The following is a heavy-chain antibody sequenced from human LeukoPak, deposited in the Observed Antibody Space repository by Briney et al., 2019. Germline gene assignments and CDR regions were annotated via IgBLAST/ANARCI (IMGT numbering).Heavy chain of an antibody. D-gene: IGHD3-3*02. CDR2: IYTSGST. J-gene: IGHJ4*02. Sequence: SETLSLTCTVSGGSISSYYWSWIRQPAGKGLEWIGRIYTSGSTNYNPSLKSRVTMSVDTSKNQFSLKLSSVTAADTAVYYCATFSPSAQGSLALDNWGQGTLVTVSS. CDR3: ATFSPSAQGSLALDN. CDR1: GGSISSYY. V-gene: IGHV4-4*07.